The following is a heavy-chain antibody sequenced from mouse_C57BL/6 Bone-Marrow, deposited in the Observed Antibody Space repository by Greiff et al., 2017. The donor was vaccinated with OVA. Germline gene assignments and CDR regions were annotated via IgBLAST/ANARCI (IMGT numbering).Heavy chain of an antibody. CDR1: GFNIKDDY. Sequence: EVKLLESGAELVRPGASVKLSCTASGFNIKDDYMHWVKQRPEQGLEWIGWIDPENGDTEYASKFQGKATITADTSSNTAYLQLSSLTSEDTAVYYCTRTFFGYWGQGTTLTVSS. CDR2: IDPENGDT. CDR3: TRTFFGY. V-gene: IGHV14-4*01. J-gene: IGHJ2*01.